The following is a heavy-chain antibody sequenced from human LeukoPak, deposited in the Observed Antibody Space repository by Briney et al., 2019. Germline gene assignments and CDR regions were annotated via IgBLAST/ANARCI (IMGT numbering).Heavy chain of an antibody. V-gene: IGHV4-59*12. CDR2: IYSSGST. CDR3: ARDLGSSAPRAK. D-gene: IGHD6-13*01. J-gene: IGHJ4*02. Sequence: SETLSLTCTVSGGSISSYYWSWIRQPPGKGLEWIGYIYSSGSTNYNPSLKSRVTISVDTSKNQFSLKLSSVTAADTAVYYCARDLGSSAPRAKWGQGTLVTVSS. CDR1: GGSISSYY.